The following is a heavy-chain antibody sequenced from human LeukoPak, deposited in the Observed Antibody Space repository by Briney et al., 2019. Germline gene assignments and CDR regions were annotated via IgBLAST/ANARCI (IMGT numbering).Heavy chain of an antibody. Sequence: SETLSLTCTVSGGSISSSSYYWGWLRQPPGTGLEWIGSIYYSGSTYYNPSLKSRVTISVDTSKNQFSLKLSSVTAADTAVYYCARRIAGYYGSGRHYYFDYWGQGTLVTVSS. V-gene: IGHV4-39*07. D-gene: IGHD3-10*01. J-gene: IGHJ4*02. CDR1: GGSISSSSYY. CDR2: IYYSGST. CDR3: ARRIAGYYGSGRHYYFDY.